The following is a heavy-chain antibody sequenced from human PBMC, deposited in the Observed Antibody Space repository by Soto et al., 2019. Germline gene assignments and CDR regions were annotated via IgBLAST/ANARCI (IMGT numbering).Heavy chain of an antibody. CDR2: IYYSGST. CDR3: ARSPLPYCSGGTRYSKAYYFDY. Sequence: PSETLSLTCTVSGGSITSYYWSWIRQPSGKGLEWIGYIYYSGSTNYNPSLKSRVTISVDTSKNQFSLRLSSVTAADTAVYFCARSPLPYCSGGTRYSKAYYFDYWGQGTLVTVS. CDR1: GGSITSYY. V-gene: IGHV4-59*08. J-gene: IGHJ4*02. D-gene: IGHD2-15*01.